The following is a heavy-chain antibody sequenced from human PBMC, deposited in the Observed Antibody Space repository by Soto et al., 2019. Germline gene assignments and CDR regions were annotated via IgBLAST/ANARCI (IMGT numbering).Heavy chain of an antibody. D-gene: IGHD2-15*01. CDR1: GFTFSSYS. CDR2: ISTSSSTI. CDR3: ARSYCSGGSCFDY. V-gene: IGHV3-48*01. Sequence: EVQLVESGGGLVQPGGSLSLSCAASGFTFSSYSMNWVRQAPGKGLEWVSYISTSSSTIYYADSVKGRFTISRDNAKNSLYLQMTSLRAEDTAVYFCARSYCSGGSCFDYWGQGTLVTFSS. J-gene: IGHJ4*02.